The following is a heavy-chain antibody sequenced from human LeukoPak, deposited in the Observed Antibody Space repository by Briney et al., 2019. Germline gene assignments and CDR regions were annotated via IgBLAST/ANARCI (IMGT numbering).Heavy chain of an antibody. D-gene: IGHD2-15*01. CDR2: INYSGNNT. J-gene: IGHJ4*02. CDR1: GLTFSSNS. CDR3: AKVYCSGGNCYSYFDY. Sequence: HPGGSLRLSCAASGLTFSSNSMGWLRQAPGKGLEWVSAINYSGNNTYYADSVKGRFTISRDNSKNTLYLQMHSLRAEDTAIYYCAKVYCSGGNCYSYFDYWGQGTLVTVAS. V-gene: IGHV3-23*05.